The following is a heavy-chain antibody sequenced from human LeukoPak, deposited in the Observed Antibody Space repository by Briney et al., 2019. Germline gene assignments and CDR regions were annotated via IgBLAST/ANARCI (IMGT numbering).Heavy chain of an antibody. Sequence: GESLKISCKGSGYSFTSYWIGWVRQMPGKGLEWMGIIYPGDSDTRYSPSFQGQVTISADKSISTAYLQWSSLKASDTAMYYCARPYCSSTSCYAFDIWGQGTMVTVSS. J-gene: IGHJ3*02. D-gene: IGHD2-2*01. CDR1: GYSFTSYW. V-gene: IGHV5-51*01. CDR2: IYPGDSDT. CDR3: ARPYCSSTSCYAFDI.